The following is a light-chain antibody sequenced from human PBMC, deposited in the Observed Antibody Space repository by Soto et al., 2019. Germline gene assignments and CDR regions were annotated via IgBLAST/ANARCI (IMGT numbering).Light chain of an antibody. V-gene: IGLV2-14*01. J-gene: IGLJ2*01. Sequence: QSALTQPASVSGSPGQSITISCTGTRSEVGGYNYVSWYQQHPGKAPKLMIYDVSNRPSGVSNRFSGSKSGNTASLTISGLQAEDEADYYCSSYTSSSTVVFGGGTKVTVL. CDR1: RSEVGGYNY. CDR3: SSYTSSSTVV. CDR2: DVS.